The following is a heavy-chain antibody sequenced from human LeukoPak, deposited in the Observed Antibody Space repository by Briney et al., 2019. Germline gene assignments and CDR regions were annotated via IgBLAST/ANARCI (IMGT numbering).Heavy chain of an antibody. CDR1: GFTFNSYA. V-gene: IGHV3-23*01. J-gene: IGHJ4*02. CDR3: AKERIWNVVVVVAAQNFDY. CDR2: ISGSGSST. Sequence: GGSLRLSCAASGFTFNSYAMNWVRQAPGKGLERVSGISGSGSSTYYADSVKGRFTISRDNSKNTLYLQMNNLRAEDTAVYYCAKERIWNVVVVVAAQNFDYWGQGTLVTVSS. D-gene: IGHD2-15*01.